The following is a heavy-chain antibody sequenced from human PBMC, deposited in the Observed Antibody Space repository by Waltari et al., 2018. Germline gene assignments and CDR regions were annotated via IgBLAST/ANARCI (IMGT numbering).Heavy chain of an antibody. D-gene: IGHD1-20*01. V-gene: IGHV3-30*18. CDR1: GASFTNYG. Sequence: QVQVVASGGGVVQSGRSLRLSCAHFGASFTNYGIHWVRQTPGKGLEWVAVISHDGSKKYYADSVKGRFTISTDNSKNILYLQMDSLRPEDTAVYFCAKAGGINWNPLDPWGQGTLVTVSS. CDR3: AKAGGINWNPLDP. CDR2: ISHDGSKK. J-gene: IGHJ5*02.